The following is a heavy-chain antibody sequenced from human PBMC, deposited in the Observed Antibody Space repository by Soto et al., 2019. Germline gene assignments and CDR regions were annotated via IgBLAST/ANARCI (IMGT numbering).Heavy chain of an antibody. CDR3: AKGWGFYCSGGSCYSIDY. D-gene: IGHD2-15*01. Sequence: GGSLRLSCAASGFTFSSYGMHWVRQAPGKGLEWVAVISYDGSNKYYADSVKGRFTISRDNSKNTRYLQRNSLKAEDTAVYYCAKGWGFYCSGGSCYSIDYWGQGTLVTVSS. CDR2: ISYDGSNK. J-gene: IGHJ4*02. V-gene: IGHV3-30*18. CDR1: GFTFSSYG.